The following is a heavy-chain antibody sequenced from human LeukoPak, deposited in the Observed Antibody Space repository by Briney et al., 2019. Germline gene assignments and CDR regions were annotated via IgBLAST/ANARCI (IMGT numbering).Heavy chain of an antibody. V-gene: IGHV5-51*01. CDR3: ARRPSGDSAFYFDY. D-gene: IGHD2-21*02. J-gene: IGHJ4*02. CDR2: IYPGDSDT. CDR1: GYSFSNHR. Sequence: GESLKISCKGSGYSFSNHRIGWVRQMPGKGLEWMGIIYPGDSDTRYSPSFQGQVTIPADKSISAAYLQWSSLKASDTAMYYCARRPSGDSAFYFDYWGQGTLVTVSS.